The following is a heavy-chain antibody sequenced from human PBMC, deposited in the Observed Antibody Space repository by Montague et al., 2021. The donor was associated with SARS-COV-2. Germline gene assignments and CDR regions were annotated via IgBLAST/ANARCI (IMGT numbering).Heavy chain of an antibody. J-gene: IGHJ3*02. Sequence: SETLSLTCTVSGGSISSYYWSWIRQPPGKGLEWIGYIYYSGSTNYNPSLKSRVTISVDTSKNQFSLKLSSVTAAATAVYYCARWGLYGGNPGDGAFDIWGQGTMVTVSS. V-gene: IGHV4-59*01. CDR1: GGSISSYY. D-gene: IGHD4-23*01. CDR2: IYYSGST. CDR3: ARWGLYGGNPGDGAFDI.